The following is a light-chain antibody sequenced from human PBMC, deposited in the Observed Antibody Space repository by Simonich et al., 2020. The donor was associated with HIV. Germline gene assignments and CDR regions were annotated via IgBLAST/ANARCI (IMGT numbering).Light chain of an antibody. CDR2: DVT. CDR3: SSYTSSSNVI. Sequence: QSALTKPASVSGSPGQSITISCTGTSSDVGVYKYVSWYQHHPGKAPNLMIFDVTSRPAGVSNRFSGSKSGNTASLTISGLQAEDEADYYCSSYTSSSNVIFGGGTKLTVL. CDR1: SSDVGVYKY. V-gene: IGLV2-14*03. J-gene: IGLJ2*01.